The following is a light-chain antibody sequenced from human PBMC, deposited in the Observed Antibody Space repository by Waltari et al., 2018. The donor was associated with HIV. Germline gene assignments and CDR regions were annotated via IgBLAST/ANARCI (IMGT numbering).Light chain of an antibody. Sequence: HAGLTQPPSMSTGLGQTATLTCTADSNNARYQGVALVQHRRGHPPNLLPHRNNNRPSGISDRFSAFRSGDTGFLTISGLQSQDEADYFCCAWDSSLNGWIFGGGTHLT. CDR2: RNN. J-gene: IGLJ3*02. CDR3: CAWDSSLNGWI. V-gene: IGLV10-54*01. CDR1: SNNARYQG.